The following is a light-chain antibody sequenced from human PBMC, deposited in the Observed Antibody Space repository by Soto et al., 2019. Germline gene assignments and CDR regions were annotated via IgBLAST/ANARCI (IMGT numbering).Light chain of an antibody. J-gene: IGKJ2*01. Sequence: IQLTQSPSSLSASVGDRVSITCRASQGISSYLAWYQQKPGKAPKLLIYAASTRATGIPARFSGSGSGTEFTLTISSLQSEDFAVYYCQQYNNWPYTFGQGTKLEIK. CDR2: AAS. CDR3: QQYNNWPYT. V-gene: IGKV1-9*01. CDR1: QGISSY.